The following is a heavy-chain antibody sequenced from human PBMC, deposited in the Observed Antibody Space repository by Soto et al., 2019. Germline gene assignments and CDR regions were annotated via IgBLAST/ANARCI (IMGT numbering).Heavy chain of an antibody. J-gene: IGHJ6*02. V-gene: IGHV1-69*13. CDR2: IIVIFGKA. CDR3: ARGPTVTTDYYYYGMDV. D-gene: IGHD4-17*01. CDR1: GFTFTSSA. Sequence: SVKVSCKASGFTFTSSAMQWVRQARGKRLEWMGWIIVIFGKANYAQKFQGRVTITADESMSTAYMELSSLRSEDTAVYYCARGPTVTTDYYYYGMDVWGQGTTVTVSS.